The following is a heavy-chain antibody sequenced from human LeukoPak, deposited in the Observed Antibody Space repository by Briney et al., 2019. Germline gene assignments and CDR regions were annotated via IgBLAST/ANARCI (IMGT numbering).Heavy chain of an antibody. J-gene: IGHJ4*02. Sequence: GGSLRLSCAASGFTFDDYAMHWVRQAPGKGLEWVSVISGDGGTTYYADSLKARFTISRDNSKNSLYLQMNSLRTEDTALYYCAKGVAPYYFDSWGQGTLVTVSS. CDR3: AKGVAPYYFDS. CDR1: GFTFDDYA. CDR2: ISGDGGTT. V-gene: IGHV3-43*02. D-gene: IGHD2-15*01.